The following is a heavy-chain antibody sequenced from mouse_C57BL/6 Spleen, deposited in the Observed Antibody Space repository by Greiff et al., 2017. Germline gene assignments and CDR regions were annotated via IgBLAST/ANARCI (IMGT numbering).Heavy chain of an antibody. CDR2: IYPGDGDT. CDR1: GYAFSSSW. D-gene: IGHD2-3*01. CDR3: ARDDGYYVYFDV. J-gene: IGHJ1*03. V-gene: IGHV1-82*01. Sequence: VQLQQSGPELVKPGASVKISCKASGYAFSSSWMNWVKQRPGKGLEWIGRIYPGDGDTNYNGKFKGKATLAADKSSSTAYMQLSSLTSEDSAVYFCARDDGYYVYFDVWGTGTTVTVSA.